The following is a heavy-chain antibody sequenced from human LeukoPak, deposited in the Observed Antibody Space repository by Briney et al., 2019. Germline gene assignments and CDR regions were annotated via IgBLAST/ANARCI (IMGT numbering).Heavy chain of an antibody. CDR2: ISGSGGST. CDR3: AKRTDYSNYGPLDY. D-gene: IGHD4-11*01. J-gene: IGHJ4*02. CDR1: GFTFSSYA. V-gene: IGHV3-23*01. Sequence: GGSLRLSCAASGFTFSSYAMSWVRQAPGKGLEWVSAISGSGGSTYYADSVKGRFTISRDNSKNTLFLQMNSLRAEDTAVYYCAKRTDYSNYGPLDYGGQGTLVTVSS.